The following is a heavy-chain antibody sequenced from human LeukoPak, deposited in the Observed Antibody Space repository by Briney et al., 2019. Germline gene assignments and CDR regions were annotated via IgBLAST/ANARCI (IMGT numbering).Heavy chain of an antibody. Sequence: GGSLRLSCAASGFTVSSNYMSWVRQAPGKGLEWVSVIYSGGSTYYADSVKGRFTISRDNAKNSLYLQMNSLRAEDTAVYYCARDQKLVLDYWGQGTLVTVSS. D-gene: IGHD4-11*01. CDR2: IYSGGST. V-gene: IGHV3-66*01. CDR1: GFTVSSNY. CDR3: ARDQKLVLDY. J-gene: IGHJ4*02.